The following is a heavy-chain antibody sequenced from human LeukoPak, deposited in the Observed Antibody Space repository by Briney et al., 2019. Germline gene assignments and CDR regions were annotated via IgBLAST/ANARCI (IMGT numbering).Heavy chain of an antibody. J-gene: IGHJ4*02. D-gene: IGHD1-26*01. CDR2: ISGSGGST. Sequence: GGSLRLSCAASGFTFSSYAMSWVRQAPGKGLEWVSAISGSGGSTYYADSVKGRFTISRDNSKNTLYLQMNSLRAEDTAVYYCAKDRSPPVVGATSYFDYWGQGTLVTVSS. CDR3: AKDRSPPVVGATSYFDY. CDR1: GFTFSSYA. V-gene: IGHV3-23*01.